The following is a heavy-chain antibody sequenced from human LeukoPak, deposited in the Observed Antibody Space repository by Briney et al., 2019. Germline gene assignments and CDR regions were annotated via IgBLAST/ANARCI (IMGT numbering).Heavy chain of an antibody. Sequence: GESLKISCKGSGYSFTSYWIGWVRQMPGKGLEGMGIIYPGDSDTRYSPSFQGQVTISADKSISTAYLQWSSLKASDTAMYYCARPGTVLLWFGELLPQDAFDIWGQGTMVTVSS. J-gene: IGHJ3*02. CDR2: IYPGDSDT. CDR3: ARPGTVLLWFGELLPQDAFDI. CDR1: GYSFTSYW. V-gene: IGHV5-51*01. D-gene: IGHD3-10*01.